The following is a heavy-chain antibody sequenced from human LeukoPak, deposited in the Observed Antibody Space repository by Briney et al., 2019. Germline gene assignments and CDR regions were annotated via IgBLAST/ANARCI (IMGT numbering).Heavy chain of an antibody. D-gene: IGHD3-22*01. Sequence: ASVKVSCKASGYTFTGYYMHWVRPTPGQGLEWMGSINQNSRNTGYAQKFQGRVTITRNTSISTAYLELSRLRSEDTGVYYCARGEGFVSSGYQTDAFDIWGQGTMVTVSS. J-gene: IGHJ3*02. CDR2: INQNSRNT. V-gene: IGHV1-8*03. CDR1: GYTFTGYY. CDR3: ARGEGFVSSGYQTDAFDI.